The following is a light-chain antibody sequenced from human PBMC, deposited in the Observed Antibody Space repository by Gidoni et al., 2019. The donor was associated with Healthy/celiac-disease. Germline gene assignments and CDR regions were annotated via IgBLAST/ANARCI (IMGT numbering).Light chain of an antibody. CDR1: SSDVGGYNS. J-gene: IGLJ3*02. V-gene: IGLV2-14*01. Sequence: QSALTQPASVSGSPGQSITISCTGTSSDVGGYNSVSWYQQQPGKAPKLMIYAVSNRPSGVSNRFSGSKAGNTASLTISGLQAEDEAEYYCSSYTSSSNWVFGGGTKLTVL. CDR2: AVS. CDR3: SSYTSSSNWV.